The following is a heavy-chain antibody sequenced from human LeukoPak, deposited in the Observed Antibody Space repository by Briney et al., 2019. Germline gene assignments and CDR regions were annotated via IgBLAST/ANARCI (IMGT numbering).Heavy chain of an antibody. D-gene: IGHD2-2*02. CDR3: ARGSIVVVPAAIPGNAFDI. CDR1: GGSISSSNW. V-gene: IGHV4-4*02. J-gene: IGHJ3*02. CDR2: IYYSGST. Sequence: SETLSLTCAVSGGSISSSNWWGWVGQPPGKGLEWIGEIYYSGSTNYNPPPKSRVTISVDKSKNQSSLKLSSMTAADTAVYYCARGSIVVVPAAIPGNAFDIWGQGTMVTVSS.